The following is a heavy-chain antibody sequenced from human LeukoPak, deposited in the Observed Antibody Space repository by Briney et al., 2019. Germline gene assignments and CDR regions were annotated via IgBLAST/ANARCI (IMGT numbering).Heavy chain of an antibody. CDR2: ISSSSSTI. D-gene: IGHD3-3*01. CDR1: GFTFSSYS. Sequence: GGSLRLSCAASGFTFSSYSMNWVRQAPGKGLEWVSYISSSSSTIYYADSVKGRFTISRDNAKNSLYLQMNSLRAEDTAVYYCARPLEWSFDYWGQGTLVTVSS. J-gene: IGHJ4*02. CDR3: ARPLEWSFDY. V-gene: IGHV3-48*04.